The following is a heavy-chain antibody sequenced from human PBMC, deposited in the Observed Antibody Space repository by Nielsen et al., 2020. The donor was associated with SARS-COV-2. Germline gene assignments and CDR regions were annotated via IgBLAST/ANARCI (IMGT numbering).Heavy chain of an antibody. Sequence: GESLKISCAASAFTFSTYWMHWVRQAPGKGLVWVSRINSDGSSTSYADSVKGRFTISRDNAKNTLYLQMNSLRAEDTAVYYCASTNRIAAAGSANYWGQGTLVTVSS. CDR1: AFTFSTYW. D-gene: IGHD6-13*01. CDR3: ASTNRIAAAGSANY. J-gene: IGHJ4*02. CDR2: INSDGSST. V-gene: IGHV3-74*01.